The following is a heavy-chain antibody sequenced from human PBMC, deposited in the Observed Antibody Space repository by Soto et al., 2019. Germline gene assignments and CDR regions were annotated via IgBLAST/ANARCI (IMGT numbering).Heavy chain of an antibody. CDR3: ATFAHAYKDYFDS. V-gene: IGHV3-23*01. CDR1: GVTFSSYA. J-gene: IGHJ4*02. D-gene: IGHD1-1*01. CDR2: ISGSGGST. Sequence: GGSVRLSCAASGVTFSSYAMSWVRQAQGKGLEWVSAISGSGGSTYYADSVKGRFTISRDNSKNTLYLHMNSLRAEYTAVFYCATFAHAYKDYFDSWGQGTLVTVSS.